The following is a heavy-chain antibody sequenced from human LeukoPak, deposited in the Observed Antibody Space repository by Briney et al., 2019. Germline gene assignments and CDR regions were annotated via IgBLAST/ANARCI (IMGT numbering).Heavy chain of an antibody. Sequence: GGSLSLSCAASGFTFSSSAMSWVRQAPGKGLEWVSAISNNGGYTYYADSVQGRFTISRDNSKSTLCLQMNSLRAEDTAVYYCAKQLGYCSDGSCYFPYWGQGTLVTVSS. CDR3: AKQLGYCSDGSCYFPY. CDR1: GFTFSSSA. J-gene: IGHJ4*02. CDR2: ISNNGGYT. D-gene: IGHD2-15*01. V-gene: IGHV3-23*01.